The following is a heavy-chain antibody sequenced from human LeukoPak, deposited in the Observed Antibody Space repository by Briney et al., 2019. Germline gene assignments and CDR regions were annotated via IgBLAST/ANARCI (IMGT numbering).Heavy chain of an antibody. Sequence: GGSLRLFCAASGFIFSSYGMLWVRQARAKGLEWVAVIWYDESNKDYAGCGNGRFTISKDNSKNALYLQMSSLRGEDTAVDYCARDKRSYYYYYAMDVWAQGTTVTVSS. CDR1: GFIFSSYG. J-gene: IGHJ6*02. D-gene: IGHD1-1*01. CDR3: ARDKRSYYYYYAMDV. V-gene: IGHV3-33*01. CDR2: IWYDESNK.